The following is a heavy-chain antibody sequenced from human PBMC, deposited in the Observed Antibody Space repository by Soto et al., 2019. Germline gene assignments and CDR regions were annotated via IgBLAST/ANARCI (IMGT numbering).Heavy chain of an antibody. CDR1: GYTFTSYS. CDR3: ARVRWELLRQAYNYGMDV. Sequence: ASVKVSCKASGYTFTSYSMHWVRQAPGQRLEWMGWINAGNGNTKYSQKFQGRVTITRDTSASTAYMELSSLRSEDTAVYYCARVRWELLRQAYNYGMDVWGQGTTVTVSS. CDR2: INAGNGNT. D-gene: IGHD1-26*01. V-gene: IGHV1-3*01. J-gene: IGHJ6*02.